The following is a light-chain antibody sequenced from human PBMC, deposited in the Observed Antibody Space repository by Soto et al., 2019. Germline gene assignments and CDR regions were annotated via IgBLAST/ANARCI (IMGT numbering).Light chain of an antibody. CDR1: QSVLYSSNNKNY. Sequence: DIVMTQSPDSLAVSLGERATINCKSSQSVLYSSNNKNYLAWYQQKPGQPPKLLIYWASTRESGVPERFSGSGSGTDFTLTISSLQAEDVAVYYCQQYYSTPPYTFGQGTRVEI. CDR2: WAS. CDR3: QQYYSTPPYT. V-gene: IGKV4-1*01. J-gene: IGKJ2*01.